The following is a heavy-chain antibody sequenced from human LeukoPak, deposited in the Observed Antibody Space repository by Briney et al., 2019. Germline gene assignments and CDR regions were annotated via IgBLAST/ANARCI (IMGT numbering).Heavy chain of an antibody. CDR1: GGSISSYY. CDR2: IYTSGST. Sequence: SETLSLTCTVPGGSISSYYWSWIRQPPGKGLEWIGYIYTSGSTNYNPSLKSRVTISVDTSKNQFSLKLSSVTAADTAVYYCVRASYYYYMDVWGKGTTVTVSS. J-gene: IGHJ6*03. CDR3: VRASYYYYMDV. V-gene: IGHV4-4*09.